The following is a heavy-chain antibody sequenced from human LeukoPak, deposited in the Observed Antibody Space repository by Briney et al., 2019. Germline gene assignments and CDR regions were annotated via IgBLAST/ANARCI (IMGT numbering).Heavy chain of an antibody. V-gene: IGHV1-3*01. CDR2: INAYNGDT. CDR1: GYTFINYA. Sequence: ASVKVSCKASGYTFINYAIHWVRQAPGQRLEWMGWINAYNGDTEYSRKLQGRVTITKDTSASTVYMDLSTLRSEDTAVYYCARGSSSDWPLEYWGRGILVTVSS. CDR3: ARGSSSDWPLEY. D-gene: IGHD6-19*01. J-gene: IGHJ4*02.